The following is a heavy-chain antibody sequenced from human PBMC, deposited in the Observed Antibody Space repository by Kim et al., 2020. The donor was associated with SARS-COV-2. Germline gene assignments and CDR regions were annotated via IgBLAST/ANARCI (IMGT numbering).Heavy chain of an antibody. CDR2: T. CDR3: AKYSPFSAADC. Sequence: TRYSPSCPGQVTISADRAINTAYLQWSSLKASDTAIYYCAKYSPFSAADCWGQGTLVTVSS. J-gene: IGHJ4*02. D-gene: IGHD2-2*01. V-gene: IGHV5-51*01.